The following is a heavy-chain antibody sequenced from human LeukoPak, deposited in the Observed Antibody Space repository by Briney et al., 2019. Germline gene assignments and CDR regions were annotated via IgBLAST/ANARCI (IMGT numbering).Heavy chain of an antibody. J-gene: IGHJ4*02. CDR3: ARSSPYYDSSGYYHN. Sequence: GASVKVSCKASGYTFTGYYMHWVRQAPGQGLEWMGWINPNSGGTNYAQRFQGRVTMTRDTSISTAYMELSRLRSDDTAVYYCARSSPYYDSSGYYHNWGQGTLVTVSS. CDR2: INPNSGGT. CDR1: GYTFTGYY. V-gene: IGHV1-2*02. D-gene: IGHD3-22*01.